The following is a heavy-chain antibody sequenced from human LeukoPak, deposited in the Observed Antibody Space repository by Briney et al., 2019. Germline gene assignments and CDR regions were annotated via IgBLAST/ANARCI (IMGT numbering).Heavy chain of an antibody. CDR3: AREGSQRYCSSTSCYEY. CDR1: GYTFTSYY. D-gene: IGHD2-2*01. Sequence: ASVNVSCKASGYTFTSYYMHWVRQAPGQGLEWMGIINPSGGSTSYAQKFQGRVTMTRDTSTSTVYMELSSLRSEDTAVYYCAREGSQRYCSSTSCYEYWGQGTLVTVSS. CDR2: INPSGGST. J-gene: IGHJ4*02. V-gene: IGHV1-46*01.